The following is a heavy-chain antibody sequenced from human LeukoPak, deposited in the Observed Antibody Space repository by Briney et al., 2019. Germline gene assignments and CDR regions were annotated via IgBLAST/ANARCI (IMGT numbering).Heavy chain of an antibody. D-gene: IGHD2-2*02. CDR2: IYYSGST. V-gene: IGHV4-38-2*02. CDR1: GYSISSGYY. J-gene: IGHJ3*02. Sequence: KPSETLSLTCTVSGYSISSGYYWGWIRQPPGKGLEWIGSIYYSGSTYYNPSLKSRVTISVDTSKNQFSLKLSSVTAADTAVYYCARHVGYKAGRLDAFDIWGQGTMVTVSS. CDR3: ARHVGYKAGRLDAFDI.